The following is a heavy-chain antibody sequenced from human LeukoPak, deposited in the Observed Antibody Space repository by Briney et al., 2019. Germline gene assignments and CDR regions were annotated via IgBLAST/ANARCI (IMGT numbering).Heavy chain of an antibody. CDR1: GFTFSSYG. Sequence: GGSLRLSCAASGFTFSSYGMHWVRQAPGKGLEWVAVIWYDGSNKYYADSVKGRVTISRDNSTNTLYLQMNSLRAEDTAVYYCAKDRSSGCLDYWGQGTLVTVSS. D-gene: IGHD6-19*01. J-gene: IGHJ4*02. CDR2: IWYDGSNK. CDR3: AKDRSSGCLDY. V-gene: IGHV3-33*06.